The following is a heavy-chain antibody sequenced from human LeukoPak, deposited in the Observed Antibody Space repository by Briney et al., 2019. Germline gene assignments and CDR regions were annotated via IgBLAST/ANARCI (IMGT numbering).Heavy chain of an antibody. Sequence: GGSLRLSCAASGFTFSSYSMNWVRQAPGKGLEWVSYISSSSSTIYYADSVKGRFTISRDNAKNSLYLQMNSLRAEDTAVYYCARDIQTVAGSSSNFDYWGQGTLVTVSS. D-gene: IGHD6-19*01. J-gene: IGHJ4*02. CDR3: ARDIQTVAGSSSNFDY. CDR2: ISSSSSTI. V-gene: IGHV3-48*04. CDR1: GFTFSSYS.